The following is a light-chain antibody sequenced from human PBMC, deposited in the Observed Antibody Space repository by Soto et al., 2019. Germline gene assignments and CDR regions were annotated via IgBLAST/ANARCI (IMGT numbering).Light chain of an antibody. CDR3: MQGTDWPPYT. J-gene: IGKJ2*01. Sequence: DVVMTQSPLSLPVTVGQPASISCRSSQSLIHSDGNTYLNWFLQRPGQSPRRLIYQVSKRDSGGADRFIGSGSGTDFILKISRVEAADVGVYYYMQGTDWPPYTFGQGTKLEIK. CDR2: QVS. CDR1: QSLIHSDGNTY. V-gene: IGKV2-30*02.